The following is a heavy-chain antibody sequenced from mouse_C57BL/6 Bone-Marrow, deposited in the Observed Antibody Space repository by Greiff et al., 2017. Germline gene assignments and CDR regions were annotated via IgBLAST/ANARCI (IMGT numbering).Heavy chain of an antibody. J-gene: IGHJ3*01. D-gene: IGHD4-1*02. V-gene: IGHV1-15*01. Sequence: QVQLQQSGAELVRPGASVTLSCKASGYTFTDYEMHWVKQTPVHGLEWIGAIDPETGGTAYNQKFKGKAILTADKSSSKASMELRSLTSEDSAVYYCTSTTGRSWFAYWGQGTLVTVSA. CDR1: GYTFTDYE. CDR2: IDPETGGT. CDR3: TSTTGRSWFAY.